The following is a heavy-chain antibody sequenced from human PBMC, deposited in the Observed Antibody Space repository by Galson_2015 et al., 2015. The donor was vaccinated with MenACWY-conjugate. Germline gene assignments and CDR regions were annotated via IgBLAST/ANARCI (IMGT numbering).Heavy chain of an antibody. CDR1: GFTFGDYA. CDR2: IRSKAYGGTT. CDR3: TLGHGSYWGLDAFDI. J-gene: IGHJ3*02. V-gene: IGHV3-49*03. D-gene: IGHD1-26*01. Sequence: SLRLSCAASGFTFGDYAMSWFRQAPGKGLEWVGFIRSKAYGGTTEYAASVKGRFTISRDDSKSIAYLQMNSLKTEDTAVYYCTLGHGSYWGLDAFDIWGQGTMVTVSS.